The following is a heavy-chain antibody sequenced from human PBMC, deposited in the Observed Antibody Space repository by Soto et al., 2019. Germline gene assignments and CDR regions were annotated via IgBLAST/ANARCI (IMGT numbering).Heavy chain of an antibody. CDR2: TYYRSKWYN. CDR1: GDSVSSNSAA. CDR3: AGSYERWYCSGGSCYDSWFDP. J-gene: IGHJ5*02. V-gene: IGHV6-1*01. D-gene: IGHD2-15*01. Sequence: PSQTLSLTCAISGDSVSSNSAAWNWIRQSPSRGLEWLGRTYYRSKWYNDYAESVKSRITINPDTSKNQFSLQLNSVTPEDTAVYYCAGSYERWYCSGGSCYDSWFDPWGQGTLVTVSS.